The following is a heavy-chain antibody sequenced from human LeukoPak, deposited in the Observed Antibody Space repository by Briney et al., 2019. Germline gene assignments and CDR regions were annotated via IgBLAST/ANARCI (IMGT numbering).Heavy chain of an antibody. J-gene: IGHJ3*02. CDR2: IKHDGSEK. Sequence: PGGSLRLSCTASGFTFNKYWMTWVRQAPGKGLEWVANIKHDGSEKYFLDSVKSRFDISRDNAKNSLYLQLNSLRADDTAVYYCARDGALAGYGDAFDIWGQGTLVTVSS. D-gene: IGHD6-19*01. V-gene: IGHV3-7*03. CDR1: GFTFNKYW. CDR3: ARDGALAGYGDAFDI.